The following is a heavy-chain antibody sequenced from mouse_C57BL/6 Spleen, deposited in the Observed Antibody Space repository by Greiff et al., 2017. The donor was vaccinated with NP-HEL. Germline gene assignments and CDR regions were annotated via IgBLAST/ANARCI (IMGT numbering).Heavy chain of an antibody. CDR1: GYTFTSYW. V-gene: IGHV1-72*01. J-gene: IGHJ4*01. CDR2: IDPNSGGT. Sequence: QVQLQQPGAELVKPGASVKLSCKASGYTFTSYWMHWVKQRPGRGLEWIGRIDPNSGGTKYTEKLKSKARLTVDKPSSTAYMQLSSLTSEDSAVYYCAREAGDGYFLYYAMDYWGQGTSVTVSS. CDR3: AREAGDGYFLYYAMDY. D-gene: IGHD2-3*01.